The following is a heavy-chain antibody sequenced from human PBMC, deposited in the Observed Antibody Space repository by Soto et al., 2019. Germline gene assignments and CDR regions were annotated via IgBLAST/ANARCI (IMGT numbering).Heavy chain of an antibody. CDR2: ISAYNGNT. CDR1: GYTFTSYG. CDR3: ARVPGYYDILTGPYYYGMDV. J-gene: IGHJ6*02. Sequence: ASVKVSCKASGYTFTSYGISWVRQAPGQGLEWMGWISAYNGNTNYAQKLQGRVTMTTDTSTSTAYMELRSLRSDDTAVYYCARVPGYYDILTGPYYYGMDVWGQGTTVTVSS. V-gene: IGHV1-18*01. D-gene: IGHD3-9*01.